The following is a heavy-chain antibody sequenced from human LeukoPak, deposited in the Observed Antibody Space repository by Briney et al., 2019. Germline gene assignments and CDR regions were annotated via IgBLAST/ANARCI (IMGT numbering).Heavy chain of an antibody. V-gene: IGHV4-59*01. J-gene: IGHJ5*02. D-gene: IGHD3-10*01. CDR1: GGSISSYY. CDR2: IYYSGST. Sequence: SETLSLTCTVSGGSISSYYWSWIRQPPGKVLEWIGYIYYSGSTNYNPSLKSRVTISVDTSKNQFSLKLSSVTAADTAVYYCARDISGSGPLNWFDPWGQGTLVTVSS. CDR3: ARDISGSGPLNWFDP.